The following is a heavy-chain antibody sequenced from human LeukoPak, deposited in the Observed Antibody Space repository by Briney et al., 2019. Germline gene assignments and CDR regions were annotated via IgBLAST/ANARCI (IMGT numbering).Heavy chain of an antibody. CDR2: ISYDGSNK. Sequence: PGGSLRLSCAASGFTFSSYGMHWVRQAPGKGLEWVAVISYDGSNKYYADSVKGRFTISRDNSKNTLYLQMNSLRAEDTAVYYCVRVQWLVHSNWYFDLWGRGTLVTVSS. CDR3: VRVQWLVHSNWYFDL. J-gene: IGHJ2*01. D-gene: IGHD6-19*01. V-gene: IGHV3-30*03. CDR1: GFTFSSYG.